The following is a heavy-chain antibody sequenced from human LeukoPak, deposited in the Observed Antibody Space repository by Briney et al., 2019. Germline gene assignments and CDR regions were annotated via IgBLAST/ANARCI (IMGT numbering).Heavy chain of an antibody. Sequence: GGSLRLSCAASGFSFSSYVMHWVRQAPGKGLEWVASIRYDGSIQYYADSVKGRFTISRDNSKNTLYLQMNSLRAEDTALYYCAREGGSGWYSGWFDPWGQGTLVTVSS. J-gene: IGHJ5*02. CDR3: AREGGSGWYSGWFDP. CDR1: GFSFSSYV. CDR2: IRYDGSIQ. V-gene: IGHV3-30*02. D-gene: IGHD6-19*01.